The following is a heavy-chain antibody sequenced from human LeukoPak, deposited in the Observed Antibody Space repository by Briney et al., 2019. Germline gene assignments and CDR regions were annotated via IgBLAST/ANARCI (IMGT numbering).Heavy chain of an antibody. CDR1: GGSFSGYY. Sequence: SETLSLTCAVYGGSFSGYYWSWIRQPPGKGLEWIGEINHSGNTNYNPSLKSRVTISVDTSKNQFSLKLSSVTAADTAVYYCARGEHELDYWGQGTLVTVSS. D-gene: IGHD1/OR15-1a*01. J-gene: IGHJ4*02. CDR2: INHSGNT. CDR3: ARGEHELDY. V-gene: IGHV4-34*01.